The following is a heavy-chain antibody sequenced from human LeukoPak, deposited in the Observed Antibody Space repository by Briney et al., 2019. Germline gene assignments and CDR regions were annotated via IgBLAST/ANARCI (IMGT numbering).Heavy chain of an antibody. J-gene: IGHJ4*02. V-gene: IGHV1-69*04. D-gene: IGHD6-6*01. CDR1: GGTFSSYA. CDR3: ATVSRIAAHPLDY. CDR2: IIPILGIA. Sequence: GASVKVSCKASGGTFSSYAISWVRQAPGQGLEWMGRIIPILGIANYAQKFQGRVTITADKSTSTAYMELSSLRSEDTAVYYCATVSRIAAHPLDYWGQGTLVTVSS.